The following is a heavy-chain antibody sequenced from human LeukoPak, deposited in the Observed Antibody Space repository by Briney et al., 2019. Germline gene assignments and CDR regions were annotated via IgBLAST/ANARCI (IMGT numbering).Heavy chain of an antibody. CDR3: ARGDCSSTSCYTLDYYYYMDV. V-gene: IGHV3-21*01. D-gene: IGHD2-2*02. J-gene: IGHJ6*03. CDR1: GFTFSSYS. CDR2: ISSSSSYI. Sequence: GGALRLSCAASGFTFSSYSMNWVRQAPGKGLEWVSSISSSSSYIYYADSVKGRFTISRDNAKNSLYLQMNSLRAEDTAVYYCARGDCSSTSCYTLDYYYYMDVWGKGTTVTVSS.